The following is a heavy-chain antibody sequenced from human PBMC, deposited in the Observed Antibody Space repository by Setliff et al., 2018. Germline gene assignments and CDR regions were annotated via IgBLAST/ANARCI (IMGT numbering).Heavy chain of an antibody. CDR3: ARVGPLTDDAFDI. V-gene: IGHV5-51*01. CDR2: IYPADSDT. D-gene: IGHD1-26*01. J-gene: IGHJ3*02. CDR1: GYTFTNYW. Sequence: GESLKLSCKGSGYTFTNYWIAWVRQMPGKGLECMGIIYPADSDTTYSPSFQGQVTISADKSINTAYLQWSSLKASDTAIYYCARVGPLTDDAFDIWGQGTMVT.